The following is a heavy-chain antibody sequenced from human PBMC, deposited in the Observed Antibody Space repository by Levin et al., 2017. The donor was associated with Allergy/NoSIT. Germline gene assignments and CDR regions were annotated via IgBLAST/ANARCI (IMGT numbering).Heavy chain of an antibody. Sequence: RSGGRQAPGKGLEWVANIKQDGSEKYYVDSVKGRFTISRDNAKNSLYLQMNSLRAEDTAVYYCARVRAHSSGWYDGVDFDYWGQGTLVTVSS. V-gene: IGHV3-7*01. CDR3: ARVRAHSSGWYDGVDFDY. CDR2: IKQDGSEK. D-gene: IGHD6-19*01. J-gene: IGHJ4*02.